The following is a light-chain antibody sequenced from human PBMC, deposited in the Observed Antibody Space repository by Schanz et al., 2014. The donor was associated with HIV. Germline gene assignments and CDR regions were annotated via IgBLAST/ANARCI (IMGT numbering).Light chain of an antibody. CDR2: KAS. CDR3: HQYATTSWT. V-gene: IGKV1-5*03. CDR1: QSIGDS. Sequence: IQMTQSPATLYASVGDRVTITCRASQSIGDSLAWLQQKPGRAPKVLIYKASTLESGVPSTFRGSGSGTEFALTISSLQPDDFATYYCHQYATTSWTFGQGTKVEIK. J-gene: IGKJ1*01.